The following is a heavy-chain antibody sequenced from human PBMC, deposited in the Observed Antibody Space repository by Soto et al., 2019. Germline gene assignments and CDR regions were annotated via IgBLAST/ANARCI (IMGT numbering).Heavy chain of an antibody. CDR3: ARLGGYYRSIDP. Sequence: PSETLSLTCTVSGGSISPYYWSWIRQPPGKGLEWVGYIYYGGSTSYNPSLKSRITISLETSKSQISLRLSSVTAADTAVYYCARLGGYYRSIDPWGTGTLVTVSS. D-gene: IGHD3-22*01. V-gene: IGHV4-59*08. CDR2: IYYGGST. J-gene: IGHJ5*02. CDR1: GGSISPYY.